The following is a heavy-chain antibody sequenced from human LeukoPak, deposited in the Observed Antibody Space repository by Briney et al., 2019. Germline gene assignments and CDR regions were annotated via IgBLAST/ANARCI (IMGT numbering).Heavy chain of an antibody. V-gene: IGHV3-21*01. CDR3: ATESLVGGAFDI. CDR1: GFTYSSYS. J-gene: IGHJ3*02. CDR2: ISSSSSYI. D-gene: IGHD1-26*01. Sequence: GGSLRLSCAASGFTYSSYSMNWVRQAPGKGLEWVSSISSSSSYIYYAGSVKGRFTISRDNSKNTLYLQMNSLRAEDTAVYYCATESLVGGAFDIWGQGTMVTVSS.